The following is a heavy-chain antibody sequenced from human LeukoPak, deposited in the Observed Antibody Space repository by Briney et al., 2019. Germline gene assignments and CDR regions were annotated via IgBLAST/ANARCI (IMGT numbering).Heavy chain of an antibody. D-gene: IGHD3-3*01. CDR1: GFTFSSDW. CDR3: AKEYDLWHEQGNWFDT. CDR2: IHEDGSEK. J-gene: IGHJ5*02. V-gene: IGHV3-7*04. Sequence: GGSLRLSCAASGFTFSSDWMSWVRQAPGKGLEWVANIHEDGSEKHYVDSVKGRFTISRDNAKNSLYLQMNSLRAEDTAVYYCAKEYDLWHEQGNWFDTWGQGVLVTVSS.